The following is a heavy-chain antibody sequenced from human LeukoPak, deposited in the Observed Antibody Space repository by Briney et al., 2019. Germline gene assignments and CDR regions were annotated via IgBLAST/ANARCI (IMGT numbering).Heavy chain of an antibody. D-gene: IGHD7-27*01. V-gene: IGHV1-2*02. Sequence: ASVKGSCKASGCTVTGYYMHWVRQAPGQRLEWMGWINPNSSGRNYAQKFQGRVTMTRDTSISTAYMELSKLRSDDTAVYYCARGRPDWGSSKGAFDIWGQGTMVTVSS. CDR1: GCTVTGYY. CDR2: INPNSSGR. CDR3: ARGRPDWGSSKGAFDI. J-gene: IGHJ3*02.